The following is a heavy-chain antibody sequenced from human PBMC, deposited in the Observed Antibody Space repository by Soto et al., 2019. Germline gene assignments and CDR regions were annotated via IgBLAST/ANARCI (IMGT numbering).Heavy chain of an antibody. CDR1: GFTFSSYG. D-gene: IGHD4-17*01. V-gene: IGHV3-33*01. Sequence: GGSLRLSCAASGFTFSSYGMHWVRQAPGKGLEWVAVIWYDGSNKYYADSVKGRFTISRDNSKNTLYLQMNSLRAEDTAVYYCARDRKGYGGNSGYYYYYGMDVWGQGTTVTVSS. J-gene: IGHJ6*02. CDR2: IWYDGSNK. CDR3: ARDRKGYGGNSGYYYYYGMDV.